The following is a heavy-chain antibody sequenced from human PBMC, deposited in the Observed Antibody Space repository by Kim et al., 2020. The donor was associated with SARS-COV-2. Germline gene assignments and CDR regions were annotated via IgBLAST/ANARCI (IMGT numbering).Heavy chain of an antibody. CDR3: ARAYYYDSSGYS. D-gene: IGHD3-22*01. V-gene: IGHV1-2*02. J-gene: IGHJ4*02. Sequence: NYAQKFAGRVTMTRDTSISTAYMELSRLRSDDTAVYYCARAYYYDSSGYSWGQGTLVTVSS.